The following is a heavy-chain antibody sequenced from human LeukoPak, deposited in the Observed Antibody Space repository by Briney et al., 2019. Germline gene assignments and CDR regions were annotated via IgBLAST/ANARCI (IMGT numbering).Heavy chain of an antibody. CDR3: ARDGDTAMALGAFDI. CDR1: GGTFSSYA. CDR2: IIPIFGTA. Sequence: ASVKVSCKASGGTFSSYAISWVRQAPGQGLEWMGRIIPIFGTANYAQKFQGRVTITTDESTSTAYMELSSLRSEDTAVYYCARDGDTAMALGAFDIWGQGTMVTVSS. V-gene: IGHV1-69*05. D-gene: IGHD5-18*01. J-gene: IGHJ3*02.